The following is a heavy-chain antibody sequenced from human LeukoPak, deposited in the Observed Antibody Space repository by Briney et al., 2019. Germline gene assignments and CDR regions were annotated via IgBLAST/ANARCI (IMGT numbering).Heavy chain of an antibody. CDR1: GGSFSGYY. V-gene: IGHV4-34*01. D-gene: IGHD3-3*01. CDR2: INHSGST. Sequence: SETLSLTCAVYGGSFSGYYWSWIRQPPGRGLEWIGEINHSGSTNYNPSLKSRVTISVDTSKNQFSLKLSSVTAADTAVYYCARRHDFWSGYLDYWGQGTLVTVSS. CDR3: ARRHDFWSGYLDY. J-gene: IGHJ4*02.